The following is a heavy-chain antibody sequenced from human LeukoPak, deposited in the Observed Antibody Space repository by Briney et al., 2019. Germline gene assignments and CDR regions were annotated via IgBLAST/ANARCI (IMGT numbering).Heavy chain of an antibody. Sequence: PGGSLRLSCAASGFTFSNAWMNWVRQAPGKGLEWVGRIKSKYVGGTTDYAAPVKGRFTISRDDSKNTLYLQMNSLKTEDTAVYYCTTVRSIAAAGDWGQGTLVTVSS. D-gene: IGHD6-13*01. J-gene: IGHJ4*02. CDR1: GFTFSNAW. V-gene: IGHV3-15*01. CDR3: TTVRSIAAAGD. CDR2: IKSKYVGGTT.